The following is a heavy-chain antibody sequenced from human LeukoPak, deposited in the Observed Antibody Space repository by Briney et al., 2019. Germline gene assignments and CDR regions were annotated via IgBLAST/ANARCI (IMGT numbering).Heavy chain of an antibody. J-gene: IGHJ4*02. CDR2: ISADRGST. V-gene: IGHV3-43*02. CDR3: AKESGKFDY. CDR1: GFTFSNYA. Sequence: PGGSLRLSCAASGFTFSNYAMSWVRQAPGRGLEWVSLISADRGSTFSADSVKGRFSISRDNSKNSLYLQMNSLRSEDTAMYYCAKESGKFDYWGQGTLVAVSS.